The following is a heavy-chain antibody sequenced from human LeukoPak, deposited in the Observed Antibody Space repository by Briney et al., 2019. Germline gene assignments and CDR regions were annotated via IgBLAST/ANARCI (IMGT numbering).Heavy chain of an antibody. CDR3: AREKGYSGYDWDFDY. CDR1: GGTFSSYA. V-gene: IGHV1-69*05. Sequence: SVKVSCKASGGTFSSYAISWVRQAPGQGLEWMGRVIPIFGTANYAQKFQGSVTITTDESTSTAYMELSSLRSEDTAVYYCAREKGYSGYDWDFDYWGQGTLVTVSS. CDR2: VIPIFGTA. D-gene: IGHD5-12*01. J-gene: IGHJ4*02.